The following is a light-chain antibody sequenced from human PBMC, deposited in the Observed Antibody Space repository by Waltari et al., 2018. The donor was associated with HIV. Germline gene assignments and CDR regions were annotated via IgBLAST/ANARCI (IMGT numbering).Light chain of an antibody. CDR1: QSISSN. Sequence: DIQMTQSPSSLSASVGDRVTITCRASQSISSNLNWYQQKLGKAPKLLIYGATSLQSGVPLRFSGSGSGTEFSLSISSLQIEDSAIYYCQQSYSSPRFGGGTKVEI. CDR2: GAT. V-gene: IGKV1-39*01. J-gene: IGKJ4*02. CDR3: QQSYSSPR.